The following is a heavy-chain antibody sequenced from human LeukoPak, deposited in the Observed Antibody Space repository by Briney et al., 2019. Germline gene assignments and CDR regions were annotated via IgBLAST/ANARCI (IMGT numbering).Heavy chain of an antibody. D-gene: IGHD6-13*01. CDR1: GGSISSYY. CDR3: ARWGAAAAHFDY. J-gene: IGHJ4*02. CDR2: IYYSGST. Sequence: SETLSLTCTVSGGSISSYYWSWIRQPPGKGLEWIGYIYYSGSTNYNPSLKSRVTISVDTSKNQFSLKLSSVTAADTAVYYCARWGAAAAHFDYWGQGTLVTVSS. V-gene: IGHV4-59*08.